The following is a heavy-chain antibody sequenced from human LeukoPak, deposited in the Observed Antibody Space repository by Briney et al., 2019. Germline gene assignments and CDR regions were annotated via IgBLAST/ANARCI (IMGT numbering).Heavy chain of an antibody. CDR3: ARALIIWPRAHFDY. D-gene: IGHD3-16*01. V-gene: IGHV4-34*01. CDR2: INHSGST. CDR1: GGSFSGYY. Sequence: PSETLSLTCAVYGGSFSGYYWSWIRQPPGKGLEWIGEINHSGSTNYNPSLKSRVTISVDTSKNQFSLKLSSVTAADTAVYYCARALIIWPRAHFDYWGQGTLVTVSS. J-gene: IGHJ4*02.